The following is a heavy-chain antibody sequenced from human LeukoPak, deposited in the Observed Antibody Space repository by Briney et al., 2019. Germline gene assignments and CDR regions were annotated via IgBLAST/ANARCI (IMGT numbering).Heavy chain of an antibody. CDR3: AKEGAIQNDAFDI. V-gene: IGHV3-30*18. J-gene: IGHJ3*02. D-gene: IGHD5-18*01. CDR2: ISYDGSNK. CDR1: GFTFSSYG. Sequence: GFLRLSCAASGFTFSSYGMHWVRQAPGKGLEWVAVISYDGSNKYYADSVKGRFTISRDNSKNTLYLQMNSLRAEDTAVYYCAKEGAIQNDAFDIWGQGTMVTVSS.